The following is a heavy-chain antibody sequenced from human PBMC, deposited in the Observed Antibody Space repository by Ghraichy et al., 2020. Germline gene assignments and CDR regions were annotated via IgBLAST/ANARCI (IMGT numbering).Heavy chain of an antibody. J-gene: IGHJ4*02. CDR2: INPSGGNT. Sequence: ASVKVSCKTSGYSFTNYYMHWVRQAPGQGLEWMGIINPSGGNTDYAQKFQGRVTMTTKTPTSTVYMELSSLRSEDMAVYYCAREDHGGDGLDHWGQGTLVTVSS. V-gene: IGHV1-46*01. CDR1: GYSFTNYY. D-gene: IGHD4-23*01. CDR3: AREDHGGDGLDH.